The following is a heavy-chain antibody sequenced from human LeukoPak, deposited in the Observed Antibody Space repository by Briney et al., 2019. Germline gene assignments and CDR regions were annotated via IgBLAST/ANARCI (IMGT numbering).Heavy chain of an antibody. CDR1: GFTFSSYA. CDR3: ARDGGQLVPAY. J-gene: IGHJ4*02. Sequence: PGGSLRLSCAASGFTFSSYAMHWVRQAPGKGLEWVAVISYDGSNKYYADSVKGRFTNSRDNSKNTLYLQMNSLRAEDTAVYYCARDGGQLVPAYWGQGTLVTVSS. D-gene: IGHD6-6*01. CDR2: ISYDGSNK. V-gene: IGHV3-30-3*01.